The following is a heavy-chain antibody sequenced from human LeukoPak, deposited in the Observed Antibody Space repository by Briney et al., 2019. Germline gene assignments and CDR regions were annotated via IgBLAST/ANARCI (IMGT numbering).Heavy chain of an antibody. J-gene: IGHJ3*02. Sequence: GGSLRLSCAASGFTFSSYSMNWVRQAPGKGLEWVANIKQDGSEKYYVDSVKGRFTISRDNAKNSLYLQMNSLRAEDTAVYYCARGAGYSGYDWFGAFDIWGQGTMVTVSS. D-gene: IGHD5-12*01. CDR1: GFTFSSYS. CDR2: IKQDGSEK. V-gene: IGHV3-7*01. CDR3: ARGAGYSGYDWFGAFDI.